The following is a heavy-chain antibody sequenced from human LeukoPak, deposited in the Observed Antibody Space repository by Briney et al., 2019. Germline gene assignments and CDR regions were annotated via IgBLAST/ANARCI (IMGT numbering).Heavy chain of an antibody. CDR1: GGSISSYY. CDR2: IYYSGST. V-gene: IGHV4-59*08. Sequence: PSETLSLTCTVSGGSISSYYWSWIRQPPGKGLEWIGYIYYSGSTNYNPSLKSRVTISVDTSKNQFSLKLSSVTAADTAVYYCARGDFYHDSSGYYGDWFDPWGQGTLVTVSS. CDR3: ARGDFYHDSSGYYGDWFDP. D-gene: IGHD3-22*01. J-gene: IGHJ5*02.